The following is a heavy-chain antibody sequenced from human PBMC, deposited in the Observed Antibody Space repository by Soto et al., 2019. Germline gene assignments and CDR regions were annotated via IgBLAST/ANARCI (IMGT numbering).Heavy chain of an antibody. CDR3: ARAIKRWEVNYYFDF. D-gene: IGHD1-26*01. CDR2: IVVDSNTA. CDR1: GSSFNNFA. J-gene: IGHJ4*02. Sequence: QVVLLQSGAEVKEPGSSVRVSCQVSGSSFNNFAFSWVRQAPGHGPEWMGGIVVDSNTAEYSQRFQDRVTITADTSTDTLYMELGSLTFEDTAVYYCARAIKRWEVNYYFDFWGQGTLVTVSS. V-gene: IGHV1-69*06.